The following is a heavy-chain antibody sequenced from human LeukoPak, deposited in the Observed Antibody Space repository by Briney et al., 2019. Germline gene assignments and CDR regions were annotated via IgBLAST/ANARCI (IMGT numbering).Heavy chain of an antibody. J-gene: IGHJ3*02. Sequence: ASVKVSCKASGYTFTGYYMHWVRQAPGQGLEWMGWINPNSGGTNYAQKFQGRVTMTRDTSIGTAYMELSRLRSDDTAVYYCAGVKWREWELQPDAFDIWGQGTMVTVSS. CDR2: INPNSGGT. CDR3: AGVKWREWELQPDAFDI. D-gene: IGHD1-26*01. V-gene: IGHV1-2*02. CDR1: GYTFTGYY.